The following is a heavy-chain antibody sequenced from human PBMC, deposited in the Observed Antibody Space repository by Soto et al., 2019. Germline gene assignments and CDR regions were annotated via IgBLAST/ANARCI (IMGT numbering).Heavy chain of an antibody. CDR2: IIPLFGTA. J-gene: IGHJ5*02. D-gene: IGHD3-10*01. Sequence: QVQLVQSGAEVKKPGSSVKVSCKASGGTFSSYAISWGRQAPGQGREWMGGIIPLFGTANYAQKFQVRVTITTDETTSTAYMEMSSLRSEDTAVYYCAHSLGYYYGSRSPQDNWFDPWGQGTLVTVSS. V-gene: IGHV1-69*01. CDR1: GGTFSSYA. CDR3: AHSLGYYYGSRSPQDNWFDP.